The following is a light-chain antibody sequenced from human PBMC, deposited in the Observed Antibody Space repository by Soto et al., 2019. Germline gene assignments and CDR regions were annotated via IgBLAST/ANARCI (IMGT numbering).Light chain of an antibody. CDR2: GTS. V-gene: IGKV3-20*01. CDR3: HHSGSSLRA. CDR1: QTVNSNY. Sequence: EIVLTQSPGTLSLSPGERATLSCRASQTVNSNYLAWYQQKPGQAPRLLTYGTSNRATGIPNRFSGSGPGTDFTLTISRLEPEDFAVYYCHHSGSSLRAFGQGTKVEIK. J-gene: IGKJ1*01.